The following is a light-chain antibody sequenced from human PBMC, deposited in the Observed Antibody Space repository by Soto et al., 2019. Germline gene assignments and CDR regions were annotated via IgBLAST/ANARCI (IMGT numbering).Light chain of an antibody. CDR2: SAS. V-gene: IGKV1-39*01. CDR3: QQSYDSPLA. Sequence: DIQMTQSPFSLSASVGDRVTITCRSSQNISRFLNWYQQKQGRAPNLLIYSASTLQAGVPSRFSGTGFGTDFSLTISGLQPADFATYFCQQSYDSPLAFGQGTKVEFK. J-gene: IGKJ1*01. CDR1: QNISRF.